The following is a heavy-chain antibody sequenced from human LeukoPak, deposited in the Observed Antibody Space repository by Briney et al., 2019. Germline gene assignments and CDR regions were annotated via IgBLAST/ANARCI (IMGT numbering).Heavy chain of an antibody. CDR3: ARVIAAAGEGGYFDY. D-gene: IGHD6-13*01. Sequence: PSETLSLTCTVSGGSISSSSYYWGWIRQPPGKGLEWIGSIYYSGSTYYNPSLKSRVTISVDTSKNQFSLKLSSVTAADTAVYYCARVIAAAGEGGYFDYWGQGTLVTVSS. V-gene: IGHV4-39*07. J-gene: IGHJ4*02. CDR2: IYYSGST. CDR1: GGSISSSSYY.